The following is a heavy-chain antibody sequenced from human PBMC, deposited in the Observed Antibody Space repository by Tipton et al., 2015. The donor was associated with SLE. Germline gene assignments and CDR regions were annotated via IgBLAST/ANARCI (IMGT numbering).Heavy chain of an antibody. V-gene: IGHV4-38-2*01. D-gene: IGHD3-16*01. CDR3: ARGVLGYYDYYYMDV. CDR2: INHSGGT. CDR1: GYSISSGYY. Sequence: LRLSCAVSGYSISSGYYWGWIRQPPGKGLEWIGSINHSGGTYYNPSLNRRVTISLDTSMNQFSLILSSVTAADTAVYHCARGVLGYYDYYYMDVWDKGTTVTVSS. J-gene: IGHJ6*03.